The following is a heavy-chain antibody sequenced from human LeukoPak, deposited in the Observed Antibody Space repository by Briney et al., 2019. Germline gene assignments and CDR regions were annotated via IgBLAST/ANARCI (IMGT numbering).Heavy chain of an antibody. D-gene: IGHD3-3*01. V-gene: IGHV1-8*03. CDR1: GYTFTSYD. CDR2: MNPNSGNT. CDR3: ARGREVPVAYYDFWSGYYYAGHWFDP. Sequence: GASVKVSCKASGYTFTSYDINWVRQATGQGLEWMGWMNPNSGNTGYAQKFQGRVTITRNTSISTAYMELSSLRSEDTAVYYCARGREVPVAYYDFWSGYYYAGHWFDPWGQGTLVTVSS. J-gene: IGHJ5*02.